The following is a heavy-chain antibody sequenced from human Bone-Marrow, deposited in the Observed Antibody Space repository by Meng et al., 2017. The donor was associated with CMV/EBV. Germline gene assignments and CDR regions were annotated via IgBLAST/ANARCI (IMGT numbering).Heavy chain of an antibody. J-gene: IGHJ4*02. V-gene: IGHV4-31*03. Sequence: LRLSCTVSGGSISSGGYYWSWIRQHPGKGLEWIGYIYYSGSTYYNPSLKSRVTISVDTSKNQFSLKLSSVTAADTAVYYCASVWSGYFDYFDYWGQGTLVTVSS. CDR1: GGSISSGGYY. CDR3: ASVWSGYFDYFDY. D-gene: IGHD3-3*01. CDR2: IYYSGST.